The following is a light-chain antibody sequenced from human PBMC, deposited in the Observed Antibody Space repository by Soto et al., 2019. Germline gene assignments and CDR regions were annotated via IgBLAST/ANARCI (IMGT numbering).Light chain of an antibody. CDR3: SSYTSSSTPNWV. CDR1: SSDVGGYNY. Sequence: QSALTQPASVSGSPGQSITISCTGTSSDVGGYNYVSWYQQHPGKAPKLMIYEVSNRPSGVSNRFSGSTSGNTASLTISGLQAEDEADYYCSSYTSSSTPNWVFGGGTKVTVL. V-gene: IGLV2-14*01. CDR2: EVS. J-gene: IGLJ3*02.